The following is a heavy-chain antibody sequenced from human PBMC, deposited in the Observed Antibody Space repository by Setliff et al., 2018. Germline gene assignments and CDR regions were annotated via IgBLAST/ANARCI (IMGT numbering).Heavy chain of an antibody. Sequence: GGSLRLSCAASGFTFSTYWMSWVRQAPGKGLEWVANIKQDGSEKYYVDSVKGRFSISGDNAKNSLYLQMNSLRAEDTAVYYCVRDLHFGSGTSPFYYYNGMDVWGHGTTVTVSS. D-gene: IGHD3-10*01. V-gene: IGHV3-7*01. CDR2: IKQDGSEK. CDR1: GFTFSTYW. J-gene: IGHJ6*02. CDR3: VRDLHFGSGTSPFYYYNGMDV.